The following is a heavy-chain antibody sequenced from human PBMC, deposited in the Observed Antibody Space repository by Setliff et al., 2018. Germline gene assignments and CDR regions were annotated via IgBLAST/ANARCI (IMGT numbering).Heavy chain of an antibody. CDR1: GGSISSSSYY. CDR2: IYYSGST. CDR3: ARAKGYCSSTSCRIYYFDY. D-gene: IGHD2-2*01. J-gene: IGHJ4*02. Sequence: TLSLTCTVSGGSISSSSYYWGWIRQPPGKGLEWIGSIYYSGSTYYNPSLKSRVTISVDTSKNQFSLKLSSVTAADTAVYYCARAKGYCSSTSCRIYYFDYWGQGTLVTVSS. V-gene: IGHV4-39*07.